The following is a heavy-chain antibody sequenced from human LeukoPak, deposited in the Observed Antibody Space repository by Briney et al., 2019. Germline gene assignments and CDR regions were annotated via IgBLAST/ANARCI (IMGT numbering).Heavy chain of an antibody. Sequence: SETLSLTCTVSGGSISSYYWSWIRQPAGKGLEWIGRIYTSGSTNYNPSLKSRVTMSVDTSKNQFSLKLSSVTAADTAVYYCAREAVYSSSRWFDPWGQGTLVTVSS. J-gene: IGHJ5*02. CDR3: AREAVYSSSRWFDP. CDR1: GGSISSYY. D-gene: IGHD6-6*01. CDR2: IYTSGST. V-gene: IGHV4-4*07.